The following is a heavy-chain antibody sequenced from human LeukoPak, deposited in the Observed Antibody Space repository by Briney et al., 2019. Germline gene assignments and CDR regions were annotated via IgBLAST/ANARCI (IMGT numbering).Heavy chain of an antibody. V-gene: IGHV3-7*01. D-gene: IGHD5-18*01. CDR1: GFTFSSYW. CDR3: AREEIDYGYGLIDY. Sequence: PGGSLRLSCAASGFTFSSYWMSWVRQAPGKGLEWVANIKQDGSEKYYVDSVKGRFTISRDNAKNSLYLQMNSLRAEDTAVYYCAREEIDYGYGLIDYWGQGTLVTVSS. CDR2: IKQDGSEK. J-gene: IGHJ4*02.